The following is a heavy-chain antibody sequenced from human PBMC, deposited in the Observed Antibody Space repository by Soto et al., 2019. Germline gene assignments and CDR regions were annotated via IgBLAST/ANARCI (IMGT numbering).Heavy chain of an antibody. D-gene: IGHD6-13*01. V-gene: IGHV1-2*02. CDR1: GFTFSAYY. Sequence: ASVKVSCKASGFTFSAYYIYWVRQAPGQGLEWIGWINPNSGGTNNAQKFQGRVTMTRDTSTSTVYMELSALIPDDTAVYYCARSLLDEYSSSWRSAYYGMDVWGQGTTVTV. CDR3: ARSLLDEYSSSWRSAYYGMDV. J-gene: IGHJ6*02. CDR2: INPNSGGT.